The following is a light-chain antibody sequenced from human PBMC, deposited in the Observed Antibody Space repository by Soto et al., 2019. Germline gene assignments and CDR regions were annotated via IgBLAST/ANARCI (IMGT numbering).Light chain of an antibody. J-gene: IGLJ2*01. V-gene: IGLV2-14*01. CDR2: EVR. Sequence: QSALTQPASVSGSPGQSITISCTGTSSDVGGYNYVSWYQQHPGKAPKLMIYEVRNRPSGVSNRFSGSKSGNTASLTISGLEAEDEAEYYCSSYTSSSTLGRVFGGGTKLTVL. CDR1: SSDVGGYNY. CDR3: SSYTSSSTLGRV.